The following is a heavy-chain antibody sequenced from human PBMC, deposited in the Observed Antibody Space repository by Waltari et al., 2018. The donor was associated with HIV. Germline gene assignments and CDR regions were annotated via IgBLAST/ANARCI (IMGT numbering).Heavy chain of an antibody. J-gene: IGHJ4*02. CDR2: IRPDGNYK. CDR3: ARGGGAAAGTVDY. D-gene: IGHD6-13*01. CDR1: GFTLTSYG. V-gene: IGHV3-7*01. Sequence: EVQLVESGGGLVQPGGSLRLACAASGFTLTSYGMTWVRQPPGKGLEWLANIRPDGNYKYYVDSVKGRFTISRDNVKNSLYLQMNTLRAEDTAVYYCARGGGAAAGTVDYWGQGTLVTVSS.